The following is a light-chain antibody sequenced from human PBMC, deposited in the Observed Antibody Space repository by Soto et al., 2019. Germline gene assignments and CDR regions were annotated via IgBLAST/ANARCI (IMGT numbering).Light chain of an antibody. Sequence: DIQMTQSPSTLSGSVGDRVTITCRASQTISSWLAWYQQKPGKAPKLLIYKASTLKSGVPSRFSGSGSGTEFTLTISSLQPDDFATYYCQQANSFPQTFGQGTRWRL. CDR2: KAS. CDR3: QQANSFPQT. CDR1: QTISSW. V-gene: IGKV1-5*03. J-gene: IGKJ5*01.